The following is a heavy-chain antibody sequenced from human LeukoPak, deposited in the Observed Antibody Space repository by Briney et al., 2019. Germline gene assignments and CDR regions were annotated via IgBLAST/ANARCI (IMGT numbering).Heavy chain of an antibody. CDR3: AKAAYYDILTALCDY. CDR2: ISGSGGST. J-gene: IGHJ4*02. D-gene: IGHD3-9*01. CDR1: GFTFSSYA. Sequence: GGSLRLSCATSGFTFSSYAMSWVRQAPGKGLEWVSAISGSGGSTYYADSVKGRFTISRDNSKNTLYLQMNSLRAEDTAVYYCAKAAYYDILTALCDYWGQGTLVTVSS. V-gene: IGHV3-23*01.